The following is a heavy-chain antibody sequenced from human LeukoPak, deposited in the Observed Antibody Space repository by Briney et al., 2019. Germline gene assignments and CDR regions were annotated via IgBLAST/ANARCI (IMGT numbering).Heavy chain of an antibody. V-gene: IGHV4-34*01. CDR2: INHSGST. CDR1: GVSFSGYY. Sequence: PSETLSLTCAVYGVSFSGYYWSWIRQPPGKGLEWIGEINHSGSTSYNPSLKSRVTISVDTSKNQFSLKLSSVTAADTAVYYCARARKPSYIAATGTYYYGMDVWGQGTTVTVSS. CDR3: ARARKPSYIAATGTYYYGMDV. J-gene: IGHJ6*02. D-gene: IGHD6-13*01.